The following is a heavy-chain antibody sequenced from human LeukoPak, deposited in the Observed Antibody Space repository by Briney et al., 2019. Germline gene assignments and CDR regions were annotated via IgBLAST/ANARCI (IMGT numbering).Heavy chain of an antibody. Sequence: GGSLRLSGAASGFTFSSYWMSWVRQAPGKGLEWVANIKQDGSEKYYVDSVKGRFTISRDNAKNSLYLQMNSLRAEDTAVYYCARSYYYDSSGYSPYWGQGTLVTVSS. CDR3: ARSYYYDSSGYSPY. CDR1: GFTFSSYW. J-gene: IGHJ4*02. V-gene: IGHV3-7*01. D-gene: IGHD3-22*01. CDR2: IKQDGSEK.